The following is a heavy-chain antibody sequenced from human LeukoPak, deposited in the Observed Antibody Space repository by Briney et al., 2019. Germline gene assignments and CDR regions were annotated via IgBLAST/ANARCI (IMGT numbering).Heavy chain of an antibody. CDR1: GYTLTELS. CDR3: ATDRGHSGSYYLALDL. Sequence: GASVKVSCKVSGYTLTELSMHWVRQAPGKGLEWMGGFDPEDGETIYAQKFQGRVTMTEDTSTDTAYMELSSLRSEDTAVYYCATDRGHSGSYYLALDLWAPGTMSTVSS. V-gene: IGHV1-24*01. J-gene: IGHJ3*01. D-gene: IGHD1-26*01. CDR2: FDPEDGET.